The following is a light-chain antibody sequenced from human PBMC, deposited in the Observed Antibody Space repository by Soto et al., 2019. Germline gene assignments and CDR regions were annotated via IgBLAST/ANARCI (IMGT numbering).Light chain of an antibody. CDR1: QTINRW. J-gene: IGKJ1*01. V-gene: IGKV1-5*01. Sequence: DIQMTQSPSTLSASVGDRVTITCRASQTINRWLAWYQQKPGKAPELLIYAASSLESGVPSRFSGSISGTDFTLTISSLQPDDFATYYCQQYDSDPWTFGQGTKVEV. CDR3: QQYDSDPWT. CDR2: AAS.